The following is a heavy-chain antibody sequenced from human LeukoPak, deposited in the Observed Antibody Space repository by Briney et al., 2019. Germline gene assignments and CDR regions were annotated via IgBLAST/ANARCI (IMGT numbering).Heavy chain of an antibody. CDR3: ARSPTLLIAVAGPPRY. V-gene: IGHV3-48*01. Sequence: HPGGSLRLSCAASGFTFSSYSMNWVRQAPGKGLEWVSYISSSSSTIYYADSVKGRFTISRDNAKNSLYLQMNRLRAEDTVLYYCARSPTLLIAVAGPPRYWGQGTLVTVSS. D-gene: IGHD6-19*01. J-gene: IGHJ4*02. CDR1: GFTFSSYS. CDR2: ISSSSSTI.